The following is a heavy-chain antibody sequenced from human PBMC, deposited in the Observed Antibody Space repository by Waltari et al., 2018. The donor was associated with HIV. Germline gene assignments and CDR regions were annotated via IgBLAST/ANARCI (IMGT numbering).Heavy chain of an antibody. D-gene: IGHD2-2*01. Sequence: EVQLAESGGVVVQPGGSLRLSCTTSGFNFDDYTMHWVRQAPGKGLELVSLVSWNGNSTYYLDSVKGRFTISRDNMNNSLYLQMDSLKIEDTALYYCAAAYHSSSAHLYWGQGTLVTVST. V-gene: IGHV3-43*01. J-gene: IGHJ4*02. CDR3: AAAYHSSSAHLY. CDR1: GFNFDDYT. CDR2: VSWNGNST.